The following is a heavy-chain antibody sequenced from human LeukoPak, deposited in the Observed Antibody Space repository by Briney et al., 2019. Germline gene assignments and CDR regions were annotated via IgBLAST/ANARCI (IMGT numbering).Heavy chain of an antibody. CDR3: ASLWTGYLDY. CDR2: IYYSGST. V-gene: IGHV4-39*01. Sequence: SETLSLTCTVSGGSISSSSYYWGWIRQPPGKGLEWIGSIYYSGSTYYNPPLKSRVTISVDTSKNQFSLKLSSVTAADTALYYCASLWTGYLDYWGQGTLVTVSS. J-gene: IGHJ4*02. CDR1: GGSISSSSYY. D-gene: IGHD1-1*01.